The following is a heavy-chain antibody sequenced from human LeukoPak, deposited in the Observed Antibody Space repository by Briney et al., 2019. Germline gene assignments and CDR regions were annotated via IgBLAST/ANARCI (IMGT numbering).Heavy chain of an antibody. CDR3: ARDRLFSIAVAPDAFDI. D-gene: IGHD6-19*01. Sequence: ASVKVSCKASGYTFTSYGISWVRQAPGQGLEWMGWISAYNGNTNYAQKLQGRVTMTTDTSTSTAYMELRSLRSDDTAVYYCARDRLFSIAVAPDAFDIWGQGTMVTVSS. J-gene: IGHJ3*02. CDR2: ISAYNGNT. V-gene: IGHV1-18*01. CDR1: GYTFTSYG.